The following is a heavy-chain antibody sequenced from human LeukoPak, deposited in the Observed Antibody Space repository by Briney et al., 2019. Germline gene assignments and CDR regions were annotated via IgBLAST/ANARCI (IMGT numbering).Heavy chain of an antibody. D-gene: IGHD2-2*03. CDR1: GVSISSSRYC. Sequence: SETLSLSCTVSGVSISSSRYCLGWIRQPPGKGLVWVGRIYYSGSTYYNPSLKSRVTISVDTSKNQFSLKLISVPAADTAVYYCARLVIVVVPAGLADYWRQGTLVTVSS. V-gene: IGHV4-39*01. CDR3: ARLVIVVVPAGLADY. CDR2: IYYSGST. J-gene: IGHJ4*02.